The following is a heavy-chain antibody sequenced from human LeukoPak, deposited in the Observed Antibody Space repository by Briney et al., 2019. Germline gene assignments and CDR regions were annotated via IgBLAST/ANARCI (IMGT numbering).Heavy chain of an antibody. CDR3: ARDSSDSSDWGPLNAVGP. V-gene: IGHV4-39*02. J-gene: IGHJ4*02. D-gene: IGHD6-19*01. CDR1: GVSISSSNSY. Sequence: PSETLSLTCTVSGVSISSSNSYWGWIRQPPGKGLEWIGSIYYSGNTYYNASLKSQVSISIDPSKNQFSLRLTSVTAADTAVYYCARDSSDSSDWGPLNAVGPWGQGTLVTVSS. CDR2: IYYSGNT.